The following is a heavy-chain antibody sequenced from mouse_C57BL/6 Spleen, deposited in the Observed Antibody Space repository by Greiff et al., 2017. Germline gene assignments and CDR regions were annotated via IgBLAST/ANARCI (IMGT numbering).Heavy chain of an antibody. CDR1: GYAFSSSW. D-gene: IGHD2-4*01. Sequence: QVQLKESGPELVKPGASVKISCKAFGYAFSSSWLNWVKQRPGKGLEGIGRIYTGDGANNYNGKFKGKATMTADKSSSTAYMQLSSLTSEDSAVYFCARCDYEWYFDVWGTGTTVTVSS. J-gene: IGHJ1*03. CDR2: IYTGDGAN. CDR3: ARCDYEWYFDV. V-gene: IGHV1-82*01.